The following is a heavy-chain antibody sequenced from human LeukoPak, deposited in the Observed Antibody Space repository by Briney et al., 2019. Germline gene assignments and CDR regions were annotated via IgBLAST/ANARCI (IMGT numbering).Heavy chain of an antibody. D-gene: IGHD3-22*01. J-gene: IGHJ3*02. CDR3: ARRPYYYDSSGYFRGAFDI. Sequence: GESLKISCKGSGYSFTSYWIGWVRQMPGKGLEWMGIIYPGDSDTRYSPSFQGQVTISADKSISTAYLQWSSLKASDTAMYYCARRPYYYDSSGYFRGAFDIWGQGTMVTVSS. CDR1: GYSFTSYW. V-gene: IGHV5-51*01. CDR2: IYPGDSDT.